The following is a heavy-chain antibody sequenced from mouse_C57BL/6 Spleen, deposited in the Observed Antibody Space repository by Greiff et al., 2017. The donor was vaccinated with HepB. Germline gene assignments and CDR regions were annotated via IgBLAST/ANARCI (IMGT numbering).Heavy chain of an antibody. D-gene: IGHD1-1*01. J-gene: IGHJ2*01. CDR1: GFTFSSYG. CDR2: ISSGGSYT. Sequence: EVKLVESGGDLVKPGGSLKLSCAASGFTFSSYGMSWVRQTPDKRLEWVATISSGGSYTYYPDSVKGRFTISRDNAKNTLYLQMSSLKSEDTAMYYCARHPYYGSSRSLPYYFDYWGQGTTLTVSS. CDR3: ARHPYYGSSRSLPYYFDY. V-gene: IGHV5-6*01.